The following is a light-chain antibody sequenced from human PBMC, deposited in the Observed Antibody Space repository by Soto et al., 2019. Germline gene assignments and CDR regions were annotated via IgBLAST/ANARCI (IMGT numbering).Light chain of an antibody. V-gene: IGLV2-23*02. Sequence: QSVLTQPASVSGSPGQSITISCTGTSSDVGSYNLVSWYQQHPGKAPKLMIYEVSKRPSGVSNRFSGSKSGNTASLTISGRQAGDESDYYCCSYAGSSTSLFGTGTKLTVL. CDR2: EVS. CDR3: CSYAGSSTSL. CDR1: SSDVGSYNL. J-gene: IGLJ1*01.